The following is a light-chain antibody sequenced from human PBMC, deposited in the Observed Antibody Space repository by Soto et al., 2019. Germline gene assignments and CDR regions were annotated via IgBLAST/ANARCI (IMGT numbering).Light chain of an antibody. CDR2: DAS. J-gene: IGKJ4*01. CDR1: QSVSSY. V-gene: IGKV3-11*01. CDR3: QQRSNWLSLT. Sequence: EIVLTQSPATLSLSPGERATLSCRASQSVSSYLAWYQQKPGQAPRLLIYDASNRATGIPARFSGSGSGTDFTLTISSLEPEDFAVYYCQQRSNWLSLTFGGGTMMEIK.